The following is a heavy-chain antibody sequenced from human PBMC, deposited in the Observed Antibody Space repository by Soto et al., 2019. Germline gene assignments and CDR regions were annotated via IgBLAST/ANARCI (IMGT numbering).Heavy chain of an antibody. Sequence: SETLSLTCTVSGGSTSSYYWSWIRQSPGKGLEWIGYIHYSGSTNYNPSLKSRVTMSVDTSRNQFSLKLSSVTAADTAVYYCARSIDSSGYYFSNCWGQGTLVTVSS. CDR1: GGSTSSYY. J-gene: IGHJ4*02. V-gene: IGHV4-59*01. D-gene: IGHD3-22*01. CDR3: ARSIDSSGYYFSNC. CDR2: IHYSGST.